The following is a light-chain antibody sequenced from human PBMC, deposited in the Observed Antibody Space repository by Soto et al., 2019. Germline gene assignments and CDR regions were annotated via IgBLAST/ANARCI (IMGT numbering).Light chain of an antibody. CDR2: GVS. V-gene: IGKV3-20*01. CDR3: QHYNSYSEA. Sequence: EILFTQSPDTLSLSPGQRATLTCRASQSVRSDYFAWYQQKPGQAPRVIIFGVSTRDTGVPDRFSGSGSGTEFTLTISRLQPDDFETYYCQHYNSYSEAFGQGTKVDIK. J-gene: IGKJ1*01. CDR1: QSVRSDY.